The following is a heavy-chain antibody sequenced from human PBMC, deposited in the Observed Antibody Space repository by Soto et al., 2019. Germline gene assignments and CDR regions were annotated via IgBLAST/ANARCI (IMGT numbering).Heavy chain of an antibody. CDR3: ARGGRIAAADTYYYGMEV. V-gene: IGHV1-2*04. D-gene: IGHD6-13*01. CDR1: GYTFTGYY. CDR2: INPNSGGT. J-gene: IGHJ6*02. Sequence: GSVNVSCKASGYTFTGYYMHWVRQAPGQGLEWMGWINPNSGGTNYAQKFQGWVTMTRDTSISTAYMELSRLRSDDTAVYYCARGGRIAAADTYYYGMEVWGQGTTVTVS.